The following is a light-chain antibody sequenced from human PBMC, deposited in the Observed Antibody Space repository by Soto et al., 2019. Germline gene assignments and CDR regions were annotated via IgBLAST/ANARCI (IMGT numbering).Light chain of an antibody. CDR2: GNS. CDR1: SSNIGAGYD. Sequence: QSALTQPPSVSGAPGQRVTISCTGSSSNIGAGYDVHWYQQLPGTAPKLLIYGNSNRPSGVPDRFSGSKSGPSASLAITGLQAEDEADYYCQSYDSSLSGSGVFGGGTKLTVL. CDR3: QSYDSSLSGSGV. J-gene: IGLJ3*02. V-gene: IGLV1-40*01.